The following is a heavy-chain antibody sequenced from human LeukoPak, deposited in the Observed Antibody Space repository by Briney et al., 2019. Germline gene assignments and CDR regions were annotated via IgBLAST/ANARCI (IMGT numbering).Heavy chain of an antibody. Sequence: GGSLRLACAASGFTFSSYAMSWVRQAPGKGLEWVSAISGSGGSTYYADSVKGRFTISRDNSKNTLYLQMNSLRAEDTAVYYCAKAISSGWYSDAFDIWGQGTMVTVSS. CDR1: GFTFSSYA. V-gene: IGHV3-23*01. CDR3: AKAISSGWYSDAFDI. CDR2: ISGSGGST. J-gene: IGHJ3*02. D-gene: IGHD6-19*01.